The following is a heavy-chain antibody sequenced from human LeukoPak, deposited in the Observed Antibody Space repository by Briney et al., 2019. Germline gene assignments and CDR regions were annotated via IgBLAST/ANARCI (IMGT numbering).Heavy chain of an antibody. J-gene: IGHJ4*02. CDR2: VRSVAAGGAT. V-gene: IGHV3-15*01. Sequence: GGSLRLSCAASGFIFSDAWMRWVRQAPGQGLEWVGRVRSVAAGGATEYAAPVEGRFIISRDDSKYSLSLQMNSLQIEDTAVYFCVTDTVVPLAQIDHWGQGTPVTVSS. D-gene: IGHD4/OR15-4a*01. CDR1: GFIFSDAW. CDR3: VTDTVVPLAQIDH.